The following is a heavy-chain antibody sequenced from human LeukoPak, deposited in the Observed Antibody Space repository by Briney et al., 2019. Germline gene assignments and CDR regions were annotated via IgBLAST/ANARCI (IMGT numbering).Heavy chain of an antibody. CDR3: ARSMAHLMITFGGVIVNNWFDP. V-gene: IGHV4-59*08. D-gene: IGHD3-16*02. Sequence: SETLSLTCTVSGGSISSYYWSWIRQPPGKGLEWIGYIYYSGSTNYNPSLKSRVTISVDTSKNQFSLKLSSVTAADTAVYYCARSMAHLMITFGGVIVNNWFDPWGQGTLVTVSS. J-gene: IGHJ5*02. CDR2: IYYSGST. CDR1: GGSISSYY.